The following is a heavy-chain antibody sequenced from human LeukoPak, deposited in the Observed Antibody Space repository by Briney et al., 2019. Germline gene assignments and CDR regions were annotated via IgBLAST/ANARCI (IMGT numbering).Heavy chain of an antibody. D-gene: IGHD3-16*01. J-gene: IGHJ6*03. CDR3: ARESGGSNPKNYYYYMDV. Sequence: SETLSLTCTVSGGSISNDNYYWGWIRQPPGKGLEWIGSIYYSGTTYFNPSLKSRVTISVDTSKDQFSLKLSSVTAADTAVYYCARESGGSNPKNYYYYMDVWGKGTTVTVSS. CDR1: GGSISNDNYY. CDR2: IYYSGTT. V-gene: IGHV4-39*07.